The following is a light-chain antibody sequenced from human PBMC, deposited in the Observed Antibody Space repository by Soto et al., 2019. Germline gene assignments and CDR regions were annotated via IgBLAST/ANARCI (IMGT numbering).Light chain of an antibody. Sequence: QSVLTQPASVSGSPGQSITISCTGTSSDVGSYNPVSWYQQHPGKAPKLIIYEGIKRPSGVSNRFSGSKSGNTASLTISGLQAEDEADFYCCSYAGPTTLYVFGTGTKLTVL. CDR1: SSDVGSYNP. CDR2: EGI. V-gene: IGLV2-23*01. J-gene: IGLJ1*01. CDR3: CSYAGPTTLYV.